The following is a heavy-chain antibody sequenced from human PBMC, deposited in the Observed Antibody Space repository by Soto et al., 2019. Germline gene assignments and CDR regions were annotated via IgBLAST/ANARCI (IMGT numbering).Heavy chain of an antibody. CDR2: ISSGSSYI. CDR3: ARDMLGDFWSGYYFAFDY. Sequence: GGSLRLSCAASGFTFSSYSMNWVRQAPGKGLEWVSSISSGSSYIYYADSVKGRFTISRDNAKNSLYLQMNSLRAEDTAVYYCARDMLGDFWSGYYFAFDYWGQGTLVTVSS. CDR1: GFTFSSYS. V-gene: IGHV3-21*01. D-gene: IGHD3-3*01. J-gene: IGHJ4*02.